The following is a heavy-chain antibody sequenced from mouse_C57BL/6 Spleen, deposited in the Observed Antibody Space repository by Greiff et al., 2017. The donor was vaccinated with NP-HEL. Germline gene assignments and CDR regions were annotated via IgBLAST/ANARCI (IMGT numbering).Heavy chain of an antibody. CDR1: GYTFTSYW. CDR2: IDPSDSYT. CDR3: ARWDYSKGGY. Sequence: QVQLQQPGAELVMPGASVKLSCKASGYTFTSYWMHWVKQRPGQGLEWIGEIDPSDSYTNYNQKFKGKSTLTVDKSSSTAYMQLSSLTSEDSAVYYCARWDYSKGGYWGQGTTLTVSS. V-gene: IGHV1-69*01. D-gene: IGHD2-5*01. J-gene: IGHJ2*01.